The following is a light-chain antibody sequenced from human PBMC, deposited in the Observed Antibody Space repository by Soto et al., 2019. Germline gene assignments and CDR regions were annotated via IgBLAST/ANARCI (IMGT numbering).Light chain of an antibody. CDR3: QQYGSSPRT. CDR2: DAS. V-gene: IGKV3-20*01. J-gene: IGKJ1*01. Sequence: EIVLTQSPGTLSLSPGERAALSCRASRSLSSTSLAWYQQRPGQAPRLLIYDASSRATGIPDRFSGSRSGTDFTLTINRLEPDDFAVYYCQQYGSSPRTFGQGTKVEI. CDR1: RSLSSTS.